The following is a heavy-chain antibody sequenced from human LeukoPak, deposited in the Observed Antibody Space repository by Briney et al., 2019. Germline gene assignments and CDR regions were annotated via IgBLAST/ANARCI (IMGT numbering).Heavy chain of an antibody. CDR1: GVSISSGDYY. V-gene: IGHV4-30-4*01. CDR3: ARSGRWLHNSGIDY. D-gene: IGHD5-24*01. J-gene: IGHJ4*02. Sequence: SQTLSLTCTVSGVSISSGDYYWGWIRQPPGKGLEWIGYIDYSGSTYYNPSLKSRFTISVDTSKSQFSLKLSSVTAADTAVYYCARSGRWLHNSGIDYCGQGTLVTVSS. CDR2: IDYSGST.